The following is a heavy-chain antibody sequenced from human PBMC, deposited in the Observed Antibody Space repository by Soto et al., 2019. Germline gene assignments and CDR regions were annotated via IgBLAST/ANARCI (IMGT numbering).Heavy chain of an antibody. J-gene: IGHJ4*02. CDR2: IYYSGST. Sequence: SETLSLTCNVSGGSVRRGETYWSWIRQPPGKALEWIGYIYYSGSTYYNPSLKSRVTISVDTSKNQFSLKLSSVTAADTAVYYCARDLIYYYDSSGYYQGYFDYWGQGTLVTVSS. CDR3: ARDLIYYYDSSGYYQGYFDY. V-gene: IGHV4-30-4*01. D-gene: IGHD3-22*01. CDR1: GGSVRRGETY.